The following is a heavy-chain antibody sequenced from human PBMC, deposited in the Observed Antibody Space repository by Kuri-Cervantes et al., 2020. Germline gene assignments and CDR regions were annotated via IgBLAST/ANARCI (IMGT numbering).Heavy chain of an antibody. CDR1: GFTFNTYW. Sequence: GESLKISCVTSGFTFNTYWMNWVRQAPGKGLEWVANIKEDESAKYYVDSVRGRFTISRDNAKNSLYLQMNSVRAEDTAIYYCTRLAILNSDWAYDYWGQGALVTVSS. V-gene: IGHV3-7*01. CDR3: TRLAILNSDWAYDY. D-gene: IGHD3-9*01. CDR2: IKEDESAK. J-gene: IGHJ4*02.